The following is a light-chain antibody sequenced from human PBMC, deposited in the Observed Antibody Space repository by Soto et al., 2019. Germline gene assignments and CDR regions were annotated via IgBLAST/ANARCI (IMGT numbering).Light chain of an antibody. CDR2: GAS. J-gene: IGKJ1*01. CDR1: QSVSSN. CDR3: QQYNNWPPGT. Sequence: EIVMTQSPATLSVSPGERATLSCRASQSVSSNLAWYQQKPGQAPRLLIYGASTRATGIPARFSGSGSGTEFTITISSLQSEDVAVYYCQQYNNWPPGTFGQGTKVEIK. V-gene: IGKV3-15*01.